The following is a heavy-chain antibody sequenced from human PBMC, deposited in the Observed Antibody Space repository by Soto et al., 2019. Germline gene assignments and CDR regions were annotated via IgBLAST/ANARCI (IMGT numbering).Heavy chain of an antibody. J-gene: IGHJ5*02. CDR2: INSDTSHT. Sequence: GGSRRLPCAVSGITFSTYWMHWIRQVPGKGLEWVSRINSDTSHTYYADSVKARFTISRDNAKNTPPLDMNSLSAEDTAVYSCVRHGHWISTSYYSNWFDPLGQGALVNVSS. V-gene: IGHV3-74*01. CDR3: VRHGHWISTSYYSNWFDP. CDR1: GITFSTYW. D-gene: IGHD2-2*01.